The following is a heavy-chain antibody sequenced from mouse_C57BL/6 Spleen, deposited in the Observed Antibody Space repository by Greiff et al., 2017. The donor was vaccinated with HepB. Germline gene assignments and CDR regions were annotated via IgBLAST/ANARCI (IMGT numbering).Heavy chain of an antibody. Sequence: EVKLMESGGGLVQPKGSLKLSCAASGFSFNTYAMNWVRQAPGKGLEWVARIRSKSNNYATYYADSVKDRFTISRDDSESMLYLQMNNLKTEDTAMYYCVRHLEYYYAMDYWGQGTSVTVSS. J-gene: IGHJ4*01. CDR3: VRHLEYYYAMDY. V-gene: IGHV10-1*01. CDR2: IRSKSNNYAT. CDR1: GFSFNTYA.